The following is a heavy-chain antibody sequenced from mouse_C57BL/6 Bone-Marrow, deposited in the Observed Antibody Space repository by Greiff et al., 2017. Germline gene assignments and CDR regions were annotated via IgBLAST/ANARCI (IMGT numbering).Heavy chain of an antibody. CDR3: ADGLGFAY. J-gene: IGHJ3*01. Sequence: QVQLKQPGAELVKPGASVKLSCKASGYTFTSYWMQWVKQRPGQGLEWIGEIDPSDSYTNYNQKFKGKATLTVDTSSSTAYMQLSSLTSEDSAVYYRADGLGFAYWGQGTLVTVSA. V-gene: IGHV1-50*01. CDR2: IDPSDSYT. CDR1: GYTFTSYW.